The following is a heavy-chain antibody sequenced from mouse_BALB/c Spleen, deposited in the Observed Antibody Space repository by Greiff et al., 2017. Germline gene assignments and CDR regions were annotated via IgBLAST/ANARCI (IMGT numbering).Heavy chain of an antibody. CDR2: ISTYYGDA. Sequence: QVQLQQSGAELVRPGVSVKISCKGSGYTFTDYAMHWVKQSHAKSLEWIGVISTYYGDASYNQKFKGKATMTVDKSSSTAYMELARLTSEDSAIFYCAAGTGGFDYWGQGTTLTVSS. CDR1: GYTFTDYA. CDR3: AAGTGGFDY. D-gene: IGHD4-1*01. V-gene: IGHV1S137*01. J-gene: IGHJ2*01.